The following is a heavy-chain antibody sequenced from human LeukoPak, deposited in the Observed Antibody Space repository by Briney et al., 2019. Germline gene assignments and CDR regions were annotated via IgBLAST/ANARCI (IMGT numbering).Heavy chain of an antibody. Sequence: ASVKVSCKASGYTFTGYYMHWVRQAPGQGLEWMGWINPNSGGTNYAQKFQGRATMTRDTSISTAYMELSRLRSDDTAVYYCARGSAMANYFDYWGQGTLVTVSS. CDR2: INPNSGGT. J-gene: IGHJ4*02. D-gene: IGHD5-18*01. CDR1: GYTFTGYY. V-gene: IGHV1-2*02. CDR3: ARGSAMANYFDY.